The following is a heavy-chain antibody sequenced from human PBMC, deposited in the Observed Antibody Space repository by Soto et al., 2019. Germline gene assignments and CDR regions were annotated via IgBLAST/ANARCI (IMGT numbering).Heavy chain of an antibody. CDR3: ASIWFGDFDY. V-gene: IGHV4-34*01. Sequence: SETLSLTCAVYGGSFSGYYWTWIRQPPGTGLEWIGEFNHSGATNNDPSLKSRVTISVDTSKNQISLKLASVTAADTAVYYCASIWFGDFDYWGHGTLVTVSS. J-gene: IGHJ4*01. D-gene: IGHD3-10*01. CDR2: FNHSGAT. CDR1: GGSFSGYY.